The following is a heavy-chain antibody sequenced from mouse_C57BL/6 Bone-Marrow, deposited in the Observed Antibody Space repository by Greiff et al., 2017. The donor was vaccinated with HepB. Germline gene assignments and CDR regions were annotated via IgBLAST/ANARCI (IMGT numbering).Heavy chain of an antibody. J-gene: IGHJ2*01. D-gene: IGHD1-1*01. V-gene: IGHV1-81*01. CDR2: IYPRSGNT. CDR3: ARKSGIYYYGSSYVFFDY. Sequence: QVQLKESGAELARPGASVKLSCKASGYTFTSYGISWVKQRTGQGLEWIGEIYPRSGNTYYNEKFKGKATLTADKSSSTAYMELRSLTSEDSAVYFCARKSGIYYYGSSYVFFDYWGQGTTLTVSS. CDR1: GYTFTSYG.